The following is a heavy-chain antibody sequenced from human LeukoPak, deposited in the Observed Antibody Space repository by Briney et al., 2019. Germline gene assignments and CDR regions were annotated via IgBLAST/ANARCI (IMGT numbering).Heavy chain of an antibody. D-gene: IGHD4/OR15-4a*01. V-gene: IGHV3-21*01. Sequence: GGSLRLSCAASGFTFSSYSMNWVRQAPGKGLEWVSSISSSSSYIYYADSVKGRFTISRDNAKNSLYLQMNSLRAEDTAVYYCARDMVDSFEVHDVYFDYWGQGTLVTVSS. CDR1: GFTFSSYS. CDR3: ARDMVDSFEVHDVYFDY. CDR2: ISSSSSYI. J-gene: IGHJ4*02.